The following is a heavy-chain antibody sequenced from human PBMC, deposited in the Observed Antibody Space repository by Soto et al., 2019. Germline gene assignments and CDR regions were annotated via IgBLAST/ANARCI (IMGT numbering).Heavy chain of an antibody. CDR1: GGSFSGYY. Sequence: SETLSLTCAVYGGSFSGYYWSWIRQPPGKGLEWIGEIGHGGGTVYNPSLESRVSISEDSSNNQFSLKLSSVTAADTAVYYCARWDMRAVVAGHNWFDPWGQGTLVTVSS. D-gene: IGHD6-19*01. V-gene: IGHV4-34*01. CDR3: ARWDMRAVVAGHNWFDP. CDR2: IGHGGGT. J-gene: IGHJ5*02.